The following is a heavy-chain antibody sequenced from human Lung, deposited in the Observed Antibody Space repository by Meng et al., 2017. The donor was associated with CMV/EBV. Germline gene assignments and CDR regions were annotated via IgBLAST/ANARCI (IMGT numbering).Heavy chain of an antibody. CDR1: GYTFISYG. CDR3: ARGGYSDYDVRGSDYYYGMDV. D-gene: IGHD5-12*01. V-gene: IGHV1-18*01. CDR2: ISAYNGRT. Sequence: ASVKVSXKASGYTFISYGISWVRQAPGQGLEWMGWISAYNGRTNYAQKFQGRVTMTTDTSTNTAYTELRSLRSDDTAVYFCARGGYSDYDVRGSDYYYGMDVWGKGTTVTVSS. J-gene: IGHJ6*04.